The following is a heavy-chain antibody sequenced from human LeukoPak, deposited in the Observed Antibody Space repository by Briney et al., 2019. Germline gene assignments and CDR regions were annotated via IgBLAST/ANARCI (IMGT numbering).Heavy chain of an antibody. V-gene: IGHV3-21*04. CDR2: ISSSTNYI. Sequence: GGSLRLSCAASGFTFSSYSMNWVRQAPGKGLEWVSSISSSTNYIYYADSVKGRFTISRDNANNSLYLQMNSLRAEDTAVYYCARVTRRGPLAAAGHWGQGTLVTVSS. CDR3: ARVTRRGPLAAAGH. D-gene: IGHD6-13*01. CDR1: GFTFSSYS. J-gene: IGHJ4*02.